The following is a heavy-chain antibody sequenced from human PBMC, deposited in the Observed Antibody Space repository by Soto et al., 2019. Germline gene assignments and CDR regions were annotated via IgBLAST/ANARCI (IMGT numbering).Heavy chain of an antibody. CDR3: ARKAVSSGYSPDAFDI. V-gene: IGHV4-39*01. Sequence: PSETLSLTCTVSGGSSSSSSYYWGWIRQPPGKGLEWIGSIYYSGSTYYNPSLKSRVTISVDTSKNQFSLKLSSVTAADTAVYYCARKAVSSGYSPDAFDIWGQGTRVTVAS. J-gene: IGHJ3*02. CDR1: GGSSSSSSYY. CDR2: IYYSGST. D-gene: IGHD3-22*01.